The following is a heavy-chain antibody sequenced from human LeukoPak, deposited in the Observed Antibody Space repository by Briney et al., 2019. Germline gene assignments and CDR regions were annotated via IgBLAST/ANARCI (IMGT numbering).Heavy chain of an antibody. CDR2: IMPVLDTG. CDR3: AARDNGNDLLSYHAMDV. Sequence: RASVKVSCKASGGSFRRYAFAWVRQAPGQGLEWMGGIMPVLDTGSYAQGFQGRVTITADRSTSTAYMELRSLRPEGTALYYCAARDNGNDLLSYHAMDVWGNGTTVTVSS. D-gene: IGHD1-1*01. J-gene: IGHJ6*04. V-gene: IGHV1-69*06. CDR1: GGSFRRYA.